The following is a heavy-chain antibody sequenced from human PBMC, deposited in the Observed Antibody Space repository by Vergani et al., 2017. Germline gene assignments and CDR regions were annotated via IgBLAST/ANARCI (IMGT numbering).Heavy chain of an antibody. J-gene: IGHJ6*02. CDR1: GFTFSSYS. D-gene: IGHD3-16*02. CDR2: ISSSSSYI. V-gene: IGHV3-21*01. Sequence: EVQLVESGGGLVKPGGSLRLSCAASGFTFSSYSMNWVRQAPGKGLEWVSSISSSSSYIYYADSVKGRFTISRDNAKNSLYLQMNSLRAEDTAVYYCARESVSFGGVIVTPYYYYGMDVWGQ. CDR3: ARESVSFGGVIVTPYYYYGMDV.